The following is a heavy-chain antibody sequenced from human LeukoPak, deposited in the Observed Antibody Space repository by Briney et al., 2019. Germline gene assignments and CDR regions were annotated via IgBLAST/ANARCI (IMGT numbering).Heavy chain of an antibody. CDR2: ISSSGSTI. Sequence: GGSLRLSCAASGFTFSSYNMNWVRQAPGKGLEWVSCISSSGSTIYYADSVRGRFTISRDNAKNSLYLQMNSLRAEDTAVYYCARDQDYYDSSGYDYFDYWGQGSLVTVSS. D-gene: IGHD3-22*01. CDR3: ARDQDYYDSSGYDYFDY. V-gene: IGHV3-48*04. CDR1: GFTFSSYN. J-gene: IGHJ4*02.